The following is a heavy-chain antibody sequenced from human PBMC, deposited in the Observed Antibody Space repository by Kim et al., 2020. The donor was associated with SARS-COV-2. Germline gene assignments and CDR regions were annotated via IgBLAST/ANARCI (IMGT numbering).Heavy chain of an antibody. D-gene: IGHD2-2*01. V-gene: IGHV4-34*01. J-gene: IGHJ6*01. CDR1: GGSFSGYY. CDR3: ARGMMIVVQAAMGDFSYY. Sequence: SETLSLTCAVYGGSFSGYYWSWIRQPPGKGLEWIGEINHSGSTNYNPSLKSRVTISVDTSKNQFSLKLSSVTAADTAVYYCARGMMIVVQAAMGDFSYY. CDR2: INHSGST.